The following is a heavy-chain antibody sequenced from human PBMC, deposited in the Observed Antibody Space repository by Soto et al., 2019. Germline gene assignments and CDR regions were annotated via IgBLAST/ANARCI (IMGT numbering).Heavy chain of an antibody. CDR1: GGSISDNNW. J-gene: IGHJ4*02. CDR2: IYHRGTT. V-gene: IGHV4-4*02. CDR3: ARHIGVTGTWGFDY. Sequence: QVQLQESGPGLVKPSGTLSLTCAVSGGSISDNNWWSWVRQPPGKGLEWIGKIYHRGTTNYRPSLRSRVTLSTDKSNNQISLTLDSVTAADSAAYYCARHIGVTGTWGFDYWGQGILVTVSP. D-gene: IGHD6-19*01.